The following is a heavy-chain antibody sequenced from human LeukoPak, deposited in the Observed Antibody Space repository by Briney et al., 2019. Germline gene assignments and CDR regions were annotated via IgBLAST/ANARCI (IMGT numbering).Heavy chain of an antibody. CDR2: IIPILGIA. CDR3: ARDAIYDSSGYHLGY. J-gene: IGHJ4*02. V-gene: IGHV1-69*04. Sequence: GASVKLSCKASEGTFSSYAISWVRQAPGQGLEWMGSIIPILGIANYAQKFQGRVTITADKSTSTAYMELSSLRSEATAVYYCARDAIYDSSGYHLGYWGQGTLVTVSS. D-gene: IGHD3-22*01. CDR1: EGTFSSYA.